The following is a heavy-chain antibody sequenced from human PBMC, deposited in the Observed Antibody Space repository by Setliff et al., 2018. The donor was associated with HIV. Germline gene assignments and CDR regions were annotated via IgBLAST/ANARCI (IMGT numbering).Heavy chain of an antibody. CDR3: ARAPGEAYNFWSGYKVAGAFDI. V-gene: IGHV4-4*02. D-gene: IGHD3-3*01. CDR1: GGSISSRNW. CDR2: IYHSGST. J-gene: IGHJ3*02. Sequence: PSETLSLTCTVSGGSISSRNWWSWVRQPPGKGLEWIGEIYHSGSTNYNPSLKSRVTISVDKSTNQVSLKLNSVTAADTAVYYCARAPGEAYNFWSGYKVAGAFDIWGQGTMVTVSS.